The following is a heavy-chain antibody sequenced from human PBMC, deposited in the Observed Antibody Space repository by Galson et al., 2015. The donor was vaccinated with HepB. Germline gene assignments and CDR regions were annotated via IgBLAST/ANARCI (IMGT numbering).Heavy chain of an antibody. D-gene: IGHD3-10*01. CDR2: INNEGSST. J-gene: IGHJ4*02. CDR3: VRDWFGETH. V-gene: IGHV3-74*01. CDR1: GFTFSNYW. Sequence: SLRLSCAASGFTFSNYWMYWVRQAPGKGLVWVSHINNEGSSTTYADSVKGRFTISRDNAKNTLYLQVNGLRADDTATYYCVRDWFGETHWGQGTLVTVSS.